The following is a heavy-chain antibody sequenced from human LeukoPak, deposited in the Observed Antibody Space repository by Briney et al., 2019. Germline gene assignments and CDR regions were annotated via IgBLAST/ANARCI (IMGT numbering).Heavy chain of an antibody. Sequence: ASVKVSCKASGYTFTGYYMHWVRQAPGQGLEWMGWINPNSGGTNYAQKFQGWVTMTRDTSISAAYMELSRLRSDDTAVYHCARGGRAILWFGELSNDAFDIWGQGTMVTVSS. CDR1: GYTFTGYY. CDR2: INPNSGGT. D-gene: IGHD3-10*01. J-gene: IGHJ3*02. V-gene: IGHV1-2*04. CDR3: ARGGRAILWFGELSNDAFDI.